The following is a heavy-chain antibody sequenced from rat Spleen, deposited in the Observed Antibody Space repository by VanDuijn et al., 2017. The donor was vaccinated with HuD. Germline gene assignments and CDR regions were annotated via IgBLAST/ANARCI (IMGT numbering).Heavy chain of an antibody. Sequence: QVQLKESGPGLVQPSQTLSLSCTVSGFSLTNNGVSWVRQPPGKGLEWIAAISSGGTTYYNSPLKSRLSVSRDTSKSQVFLKMSSLQTEDTATYYCARAGSAAISLGNWFAYWGQGTLVTVSS. J-gene: IGHJ3*01. CDR3: ARAGSAAISLGNWFAY. D-gene: IGHD1-2*01. CDR2: ISSGGTT. CDR1: GFSLTNNG. V-gene: IGHV2S12*01.